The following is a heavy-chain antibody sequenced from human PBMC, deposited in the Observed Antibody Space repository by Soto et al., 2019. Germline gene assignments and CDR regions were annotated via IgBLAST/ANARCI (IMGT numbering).Heavy chain of an antibody. CDR2: IYSGGST. D-gene: IGHD2-2*01. CDR1: GFTVSSNY. J-gene: IGHJ6*02. V-gene: IGHV3-53*05. CDR3: AKGPAIVLVPAAMNYYYGMDV. Sequence: GGSLILSCAASGFTVSSNYMSWVRQAPGKGLEWVSVIYSGGSTYYADSVKGRFTISRDNSKNTLYLQMNSLRAEDTAVYYCAKGPAIVLVPAAMNYYYGMDVWGQGTTVTVSS.